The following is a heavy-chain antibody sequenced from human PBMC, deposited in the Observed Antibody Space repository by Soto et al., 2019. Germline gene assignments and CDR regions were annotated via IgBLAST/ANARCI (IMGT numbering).Heavy chain of an antibody. D-gene: IGHD3-10*01. CDR2: SYYSGST. CDR3: ARVGGFGATTIDS. Sequence: QVQLQESGPGLVKPSQTLSLTCTVSGGSISSGDYYWSWIRQPPGKGLEWIGYSYYSGSTYYNPSLKSRDTISVDTSKNQFSGKLSSVTAADTAVYYCARVGGFGATTIDSWGQGTLVTVSS. CDR1: GGSISSGDYY. V-gene: IGHV4-30-4*01. J-gene: IGHJ4*02.